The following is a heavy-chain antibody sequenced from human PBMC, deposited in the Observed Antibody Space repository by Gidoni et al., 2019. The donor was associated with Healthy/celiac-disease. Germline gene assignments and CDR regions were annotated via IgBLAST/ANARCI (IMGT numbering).Heavy chain of an antibody. D-gene: IGHD1-1*01. CDR1: GFTFSCSA. V-gene: IGHV3-73*02. J-gene: IGHJ6*03. CDR2: IRSKANSYAT. Sequence: EVQLVESGGGLVQPGGSLKLSCAASGFTFSCSAMNWVRQASGKGLEWVGRIRSKANSYATEYAASVKGRFTISRDDSKNTAYLQMNSLKTEDTAVYYCTRHGRGPGTYYYYMDVWGKGTTVTVSS. CDR3: TRHGRGPGTYYYYMDV.